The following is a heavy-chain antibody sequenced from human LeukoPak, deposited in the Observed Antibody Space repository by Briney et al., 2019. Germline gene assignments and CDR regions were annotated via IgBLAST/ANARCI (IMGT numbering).Heavy chain of an antibody. CDR1: GGSISSSSYY. V-gene: IGHV4-39*07. CDR2: IYYSGST. Sequence: SETLSLTCTVSGGSISSSSYYWGWIRQPPGKGLEWIGSIYYSGSTYYNPSLKSRVTISVDTSKNQFSLKLSSVTAADTAVYYCARVRPRRYDSSGYYTYYFDYWGQGTLVTVSS. J-gene: IGHJ4*02. D-gene: IGHD3-22*01. CDR3: ARVRPRRYDSSGYYTYYFDY.